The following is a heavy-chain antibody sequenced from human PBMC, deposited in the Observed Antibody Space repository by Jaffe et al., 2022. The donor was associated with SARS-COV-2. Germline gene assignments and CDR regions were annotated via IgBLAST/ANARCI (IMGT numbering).Heavy chain of an antibody. CDR2: IWYDGSNK. V-gene: IGHV3-33*01. D-gene: IGHD6-6*01. CDR1: GFTFSSYG. Sequence: QVQLVESGGGVVQPGRSLRLSCAASGFTFSSYGMHWVRQAPGKGLEWVAVIWYDGSNKYYADSVKGRFTISRDNSKNTLYLQMNSLRAEDTAVYYCARDGGRQLGFSDAFDIWGQGTMVTVSS. J-gene: IGHJ3*02. CDR3: ARDGGRQLGFSDAFDI.